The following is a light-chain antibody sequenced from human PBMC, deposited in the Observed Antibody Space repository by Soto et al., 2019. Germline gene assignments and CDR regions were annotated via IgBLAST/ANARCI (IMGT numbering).Light chain of an antibody. J-gene: IGKJ5*01. CDR3: QHYNSSPPIT. V-gene: IGKV3-20*01. CDR1: QSVGSRF. CDR2: GAS. Sequence: EIALTQSPGTLSLSPGERATLSCRASQSVGSRFLAWYQQKPAQAPRLLIYGASSRATGIPDRFSGGGSGTDFTLTISRLEPEDFAVYYCQHYNSSPPITFGQGTRLEIK.